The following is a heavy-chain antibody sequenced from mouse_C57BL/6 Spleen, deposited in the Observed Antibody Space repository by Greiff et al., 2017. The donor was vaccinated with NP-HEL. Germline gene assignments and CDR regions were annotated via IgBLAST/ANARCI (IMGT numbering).Heavy chain of an antibody. CDR3: ARGYDGYGRFFDY. V-gene: IGHV5-4*03. J-gene: IGHJ2*01. Sequence: EVKLVESGGGLVKPGGSLKLSCAASGFTFSSYAMSWVRQTPEKRLEWVATISDGGSYTYYPDNVKGRFTISRDNAKNNLYLQMSHLKSEDTAMYYCARGYDGYGRFFDYWGQGTTLTVSS. CDR1: GFTFSSYA. CDR2: ISDGGSYT. D-gene: IGHD2-3*01.